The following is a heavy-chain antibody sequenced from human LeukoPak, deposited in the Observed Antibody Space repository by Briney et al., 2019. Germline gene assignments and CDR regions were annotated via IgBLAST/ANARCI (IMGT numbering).Heavy chain of an antibody. V-gene: IGHV3-23*01. Sequence: GGSLRLSCVASGFTFSTYNLNWVRQAPGKGLEWVSGISGSGTSTYYADSVKGRFTISRDNSKNTLYLQMNSLRAEDTAVYYCAKGPMVRIDFWGQGTLVTVSS. CDR2: ISGSGTST. J-gene: IGHJ4*02. D-gene: IGHD3-10*01. CDR3: AKGPMVRIDF. CDR1: GFTFSTYN.